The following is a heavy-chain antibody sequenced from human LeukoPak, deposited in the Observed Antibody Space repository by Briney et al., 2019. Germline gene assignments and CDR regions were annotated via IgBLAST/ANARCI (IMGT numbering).Heavy chain of an antibody. V-gene: IGHV5-51*01. D-gene: IGHD6-13*01. CDR2: IYPGDSDT. J-gene: IGHJ4*02. Sequence: GESLQISCKGSGYSFINYWIGWVRQMPGKGLEWMGIIYPGDSDTRYSPSFQGQVTISADKSISTAYLQWSSLKASDTAMYYCARQGHSSSWYSVDYWGQGTLVTVSS. CDR3: ARQGHSSSWYSVDY. CDR1: GYSFINYW.